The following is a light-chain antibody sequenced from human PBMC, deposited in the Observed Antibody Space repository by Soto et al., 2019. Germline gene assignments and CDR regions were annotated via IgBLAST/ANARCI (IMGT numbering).Light chain of an antibody. CDR3: QQYGSSPWT. Sequence: IVMTQSPATLTVSPGERATLSCRASQSVSSDLAWYHQKPGQAPRLLIYSASTRATGIPARFSGSGSGTDFTLTISSLEPEDFAVYYCQQYGSSPWTFGQGTKVDIK. V-gene: IGKV3D-15*02. CDR1: QSVSSD. J-gene: IGKJ1*01. CDR2: SAS.